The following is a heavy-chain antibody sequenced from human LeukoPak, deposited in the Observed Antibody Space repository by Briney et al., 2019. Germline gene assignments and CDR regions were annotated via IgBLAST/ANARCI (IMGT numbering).Heavy chain of an antibody. V-gene: IGHV1-69*13. CDR3: ARVLTMVRGAMYYFDY. D-gene: IGHD3-10*01. CDR1: GGTFSSYA. J-gene: IGHJ4*02. Sequence: VASVKVSCKASGGTFSSYAISWVRQAPGQGLEWMGGIIPIFGTANYAQKFQGRVAITADESTSTAYMELSSLRSEDTAVYYCARVLTMVRGAMYYFDYWGQGTLVTVSS. CDR2: IIPIFGTA.